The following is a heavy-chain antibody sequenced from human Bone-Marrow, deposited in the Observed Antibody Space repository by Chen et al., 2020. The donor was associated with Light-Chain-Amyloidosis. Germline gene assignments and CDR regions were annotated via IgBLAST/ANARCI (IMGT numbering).Heavy chain of an antibody. CDR2: IASDGSST. CDR1: GFSFRTYW. Sequence: EVQVVESGGGVVPPGGSQRLSCVASGFSFRTYWMHWVRQVPGKGLVWVARIASDGSSTSYAGIAKGRTTITRNNTKSTLSLQMNRLRVEDAGLYYCAREASVGRLDYWGPGTPVTVSA. CDR3: AREASVGRLDY. J-gene: IGHJ4*02. V-gene: IGHV3-74*01. D-gene: IGHD1-26*01.